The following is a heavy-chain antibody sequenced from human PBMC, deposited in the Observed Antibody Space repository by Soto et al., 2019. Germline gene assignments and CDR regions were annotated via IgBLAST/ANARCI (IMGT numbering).Heavy chain of an antibody. J-gene: IGHJ5*02. D-gene: IGHD3-22*01. CDR2: IYWDDDK. CDR1: GFSLSTSGVG. Sequence: QITLKESGPTLVKPTQTLTLTCTFSGFSLSTSGVGVGWIRQPPGKALEWLALIYWDDDKRYSPSLKSRLTITKDTSKNQVVLTMTNMDPVDTATYHCAHSDGYYDSSGYDNWFDPCGQGNLVKVSS. CDR3: AHSDGYYDSSGYDNWFDP. V-gene: IGHV2-5*02.